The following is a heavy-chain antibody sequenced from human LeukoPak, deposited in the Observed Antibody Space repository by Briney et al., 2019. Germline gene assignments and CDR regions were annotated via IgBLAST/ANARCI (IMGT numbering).Heavy chain of an antibody. CDR2: INPNSGGT. Sequence: ASVKVSCKASGYTFTGYYMHWVRQAPGQGLEWMGWINPNSGGTNYAQKFQGRVTMTRDTSISTAYMELSRLRSDDTAVYYCATSLYIVVVPAAIDAFDIWGQGTMVTVSS. V-gene: IGHV1-2*02. D-gene: IGHD2-2*01. J-gene: IGHJ3*02. CDR1: GYTFTGYY. CDR3: ATSLYIVVVPAAIDAFDI.